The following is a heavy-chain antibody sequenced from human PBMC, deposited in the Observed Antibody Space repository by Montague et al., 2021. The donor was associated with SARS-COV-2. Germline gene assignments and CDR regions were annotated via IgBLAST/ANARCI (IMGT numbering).Heavy chain of an antibody. CDR1: GGSFSGYY. V-gene: IGHV4-34*01. D-gene: IGHD3-16*01. CDR2: INHSGGT. Sequence: SETLSLTCAVYGGSFSGYYWSWIRQPPGKGLEWIGEINHSGGTNYNPSLKSRVTISMDTSKNQFSLKLTSVTAADTAVYYCARDSWGIMAFDIWGQGTMVTVSS. J-gene: IGHJ3*02. CDR3: ARDSWGIMAFDI.